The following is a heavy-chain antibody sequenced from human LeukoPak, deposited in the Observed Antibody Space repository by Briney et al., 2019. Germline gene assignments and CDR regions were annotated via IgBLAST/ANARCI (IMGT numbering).Heavy chain of an antibody. J-gene: IGHJ4*02. D-gene: IGHD2-2*01. Sequence: GGSLRLSCAASGFTFSSYWMSWVRQAPGKGLEWVANIKQDGSEKYYLDSVKGRFTISRDNAKNSLYLQMNSLRAEDTAVYYCARDQRYCSSSSCPWEPFDYWGQGTLVTVSS. V-gene: IGHV3-7*05. CDR2: IKQDGSEK. CDR3: ARDQRYCSSSSCPWEPFDY. CDR1: GFTFSSYW.